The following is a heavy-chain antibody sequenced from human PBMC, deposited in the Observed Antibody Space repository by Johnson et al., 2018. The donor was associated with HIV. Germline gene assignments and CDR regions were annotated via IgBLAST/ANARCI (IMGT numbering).Heavy chain of an antibody. CDR1: GFTFSDYY. D-gene: IGHD6-6*01. CDR2: ISWNSGSI. J-gene: IGHJ3*02. V-gene: IGHV3-9*01. CDR3: AKESYRSSLWAFDI. Sequence: VQLVESGGGLVKPGGSLRLSCAASGFTFSDYYMNWIRQAPGKGLEWVSGISWNSGSIGYADSVKGRFTISRDNAKNSLYLQMNSLRAEDTALYYCAKESYRSSLWAFDIWGQGTMVTVSS.